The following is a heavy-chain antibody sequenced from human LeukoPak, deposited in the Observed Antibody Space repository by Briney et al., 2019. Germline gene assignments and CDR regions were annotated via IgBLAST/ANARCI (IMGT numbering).Heavy chain of an antibody. Sequence: PSETLSLTCAVYGGSFSGYYWSWIRHPPGKGPEWIGEINHSGSTNYNPSLKSRVTISVDTSKNHFSLKLSSVTAADTAVYYCARVVAKGRSYYYMDVGGKGTTVTITS. CDR1: GGSFSGYY. CDR3: ARVVAKGRSYYYMDV. V-gene: IGHV4-34*01. J-gene: IGHJ6*03. CDR2: INHSGST. D-gene: IGHD5-12*01.